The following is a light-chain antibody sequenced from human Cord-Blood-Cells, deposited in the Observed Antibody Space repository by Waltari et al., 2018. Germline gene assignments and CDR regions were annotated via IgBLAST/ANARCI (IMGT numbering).Light chain of an antibody. V-gene: IGLV1-47*01. J-gene: IGLJ3*02. Sequence: HSVLTQPPSASGTPGQRVTISCSGSSSNIGSNYVYWYQQLPGTAPKLLIYRNKQRPSGVPDRFSGSKSGTSASLAISGLRSEDEADYYCAAWDDSLSGRVFGGGTKLTVL. CDR2: RNK. CDR3: AAWDDSLSGRV. CDR1: SSNIGSNY.